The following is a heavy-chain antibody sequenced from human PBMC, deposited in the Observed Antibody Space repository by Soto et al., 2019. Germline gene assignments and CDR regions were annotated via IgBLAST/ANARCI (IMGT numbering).Heavy chain of an antibody. CDR1: GFRDGFPFSDYD. CDR2: ISFDVSTK. J-gene: IGHJ4*02. D-gene: IGHD1-26*01. Sequence: GGSLRLSCAASGFRDGFPFSDYDMHWVRQAPGKGLEWVALISFDVSTKNYVDSVEGRFTISRDKSRDTLFLQMDSLRPEDTAVYYCAKNSFSGSKRILDSWGQGTLVTVSS. V-gene: IGHV3-30*18. CDR3: AKNSFSGSKRILDS.